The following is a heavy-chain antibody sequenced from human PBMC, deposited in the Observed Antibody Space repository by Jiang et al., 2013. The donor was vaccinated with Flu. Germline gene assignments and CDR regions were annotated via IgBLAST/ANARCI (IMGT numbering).Heavy chain of an antibody. D-gene: IGHD2-15*01. Sequence: LLKPSETLSLTCTVSGGSISHYYWSWIRQSPGKGLEWIGYIYYTGRTNYNPSLKSRVTTSIDTSKNQFSLNLTSVTAADTAVYYCARANGGYCSGGSCYPFDYWGQGTLVTVSS. CDR2: IYYTGRT. CDR3: ARANGGYCSGGSCYPFDY. CDR1: GGSISHYY. J-gene: IGHJ4*02. V-gene: IGHV4-59*01.